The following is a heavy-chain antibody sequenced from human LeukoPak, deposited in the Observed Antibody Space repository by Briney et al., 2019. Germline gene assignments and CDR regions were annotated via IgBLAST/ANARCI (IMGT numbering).Heavy chain of an antibody. J-gene: IGHJ4*02. Sequence: ASVKVSCKASGYTFTGYYMHWVRQAPGQGLEWMGWINPNNGDTSYALKFQGRVTMTRDTSISTAYMELSRLSSDDTAVYYCARPVGGDYPEHYFDYWGQGTLVTVSS. CDR3: ARPVGGDYPEHYFDY. CDR1: GYTFTGYY. CDR2: INPNNGDT. D-gene: IGHD4-17*01. V-gene: IGHV1-2*02.